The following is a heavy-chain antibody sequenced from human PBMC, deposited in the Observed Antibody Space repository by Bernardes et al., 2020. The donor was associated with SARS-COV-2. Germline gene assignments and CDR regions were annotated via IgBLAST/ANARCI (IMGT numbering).Heavy chain of an antibody. D-gene: IGHD4-17*01. Sequence: GSLRLSCAASGFTFSDYWMHWVRQAPGKGLEGVSRINNDGTTTPCADSVKGRFTISRDNSKNTLYLQMNSLRAEDTAVYFCARDRYGANDYWGQGTLVTVSS. CDR1: GFTFSDYW. J-gene: IGHJ4*02. V-gene: IGHV3-74*01. CDR2: INNDGTTT. CDR3: ARDRYGANDY.